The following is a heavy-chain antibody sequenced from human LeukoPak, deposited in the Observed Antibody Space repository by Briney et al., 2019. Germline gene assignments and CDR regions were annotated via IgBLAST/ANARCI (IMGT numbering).Heavy chain of an antibody. Sequence: PGGSLRLSCAASGFTFSYFWMSWVRQAPGKGLEWVANINLDGTEKHYVDSVKGRFTISRDNARKSLYLQMNNLRAEDTAVYSCARGRYGMDDWGQGTSVTVSS. V-gene: IGHV3-7*05. CDR3: ARGRYGMDD. J-gene: IGHJ6*02. CDR1: GFTFSYFW. CDR2: INLDGTEK.